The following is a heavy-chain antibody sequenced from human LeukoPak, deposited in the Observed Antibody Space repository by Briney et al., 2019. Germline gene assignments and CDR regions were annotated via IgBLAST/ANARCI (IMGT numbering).Heavy chain of an antibody. Sequence: SETLSLTCTVSGGSLSSGDYYWSWLRQPPGKGLKWIGYIYYSGSNYYNPSLKSRVTISVDTSKNQFSLKLSSVTAADTAVYYCARDTVTLPYYYYGMDVWGQGTTVTVSS. CDR2: IYYSGSN. CDR1: GGSLSSGDYY. D-gene: IGHD4-11*01. J-gene: IGHJ6*02. V-gene: IGHV4-30-4*01. CDR3: ARDTVTLPYYYYGMDV.